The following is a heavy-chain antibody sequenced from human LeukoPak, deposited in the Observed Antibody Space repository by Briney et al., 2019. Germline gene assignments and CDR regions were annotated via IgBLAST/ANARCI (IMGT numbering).Heavy chain of an antibody. J-gene: IGHJ3*02. CDR1: GGSINSYY. D-gene: IGHD4-11*01. Sequence: SETLSLTCTVSGGSINSYYWSWIRQPPGKGLEWIGYIHYSGSTNYNPSLKSRVTISVDPSKNQFSLKLSSVTAAATAVYYCARHSRGYSNNLDAFDIWGQGTLVTVSS. CDR2: IHYSGST. CDR3: ARHSRGYSNNLDAFDI. V-gene: IGHV4-59*08.